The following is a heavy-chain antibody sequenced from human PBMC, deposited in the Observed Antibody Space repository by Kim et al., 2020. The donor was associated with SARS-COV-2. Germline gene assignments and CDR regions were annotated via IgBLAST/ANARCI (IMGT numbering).Heavy chain of an antibody. CDR1: GYTFTSYY. CDR3: ARGGSVQWLVLGRGNDY. V-gene: IGHV1-46*01. D-gene: IGHD6-19*01. J-gene: IGHJ4*02. Sequence: ASVKVSCKASGYTFTSYYMHWVRQAPGQGLEWMGIINPSGGSTSYAQKFQGRVTMTRDTSTSTVYMELSSLRSEDTAVYYCARGGSVQWLVLGRGNDYWGQGTLVTVSS. CDR2: INPSGGST.